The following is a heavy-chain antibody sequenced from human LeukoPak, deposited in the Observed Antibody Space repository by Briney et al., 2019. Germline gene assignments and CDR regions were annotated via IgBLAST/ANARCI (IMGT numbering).Heavy chain of an antibody. Sequence: SVMGSCKDSGGTFTNCTINWVRHVPGQGLVWMGRSIHILRIKTYARKFHDRVTIAADKSTRTAYIEVSSLTSEDTAVYYCAREAPESETIPMTCTSYFDYWGQGTLVTVSS. J-gene: IGHJ4*02. CDR1: GGTFTNCT. CDR3: AREAPESETIPMTCTSYFDY. V-gene: IGHV1-69*02. D-gene: IGHD1-14*01. CDR2: SIHILRIK.